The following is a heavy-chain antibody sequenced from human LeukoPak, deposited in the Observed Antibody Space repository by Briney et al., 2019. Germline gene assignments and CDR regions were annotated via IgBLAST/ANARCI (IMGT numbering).Heavy chain of an antibody. CDR1: GFTFDDSV. CDR2: IKQDGSEK. J-gene: IGHJ4*02. V-gene: IGHV3-7*01. D-gene: IGHD5-24*01. Sequence: PGGSLRLSCTASGFTFDDSVMSWFRQAPGKGLEWVANIKQDGSEKDYVDSVKGRFTISRDNAKNSLYLQMNSLRAEDTAVYYCARALGWLPENYWGQGTLVTVSS. CDR3: ARALGWLPENY.